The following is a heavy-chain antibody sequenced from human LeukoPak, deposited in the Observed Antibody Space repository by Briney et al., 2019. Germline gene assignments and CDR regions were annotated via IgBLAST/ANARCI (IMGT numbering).Heavy chain of an antibody. CDR1: GGSIGSSSYY. J-gene: IGHJ3*02. V-gene: IGHV2-70*16. D-gene: IGHD1-1*01. CDR2: IDWDDDK. CDR3: ARIGPEPSTIFDI. Sequence: TLSLTCTVSGGSIGSSSYYWGWIRQPPGKALEWLARIDWDDDKFYSTSLKTRLTISKDTSKNQVVLTMTNMDPVDTATYYCARIGPEPSTIFDIWGQGTMVTVSS.